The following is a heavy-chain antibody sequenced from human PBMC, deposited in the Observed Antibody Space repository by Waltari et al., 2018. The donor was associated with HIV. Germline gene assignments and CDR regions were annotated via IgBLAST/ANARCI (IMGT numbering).Heavy chain of an antibody. Sequence: QVQLVQSGAEVKKPGASVKVSCKASGYTFTTYGISWVRQAPGQGLEWMGWISAYNGNRNYAQKFQGRVTMTTDTSTITAYMELRSLRSDDTAVYYCARYPEAFDWLLGPYYFDSWGQGTLVTVSS. D-gene: IGHD3-9*01. CDR3: ARYPEAFDWLLGPYYFDS. CDR1: GYTFTTYG. CDR2: ISAYNGNR. J-gene: IGHJ4*02. V-gene: IGHV1-18*01.